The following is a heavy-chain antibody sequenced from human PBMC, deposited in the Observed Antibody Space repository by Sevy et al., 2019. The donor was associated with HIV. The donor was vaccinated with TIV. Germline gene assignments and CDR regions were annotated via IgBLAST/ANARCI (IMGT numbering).Heavy chain of an antibody. CDR1: GGSISSSSYY. D-gene: IGHD3-22*01. J-gene: IGHJ4*02. CDR2: IYYSGST. CDR3: ARRKGGYYDSSGTFDY. Sequence: SETLSLTCTVSGGSISSSSYYWGWIRQPPGKGLEWIGSIYYSGSTYYNPSLKSRVTISVDTSKNQFSLKLGSVTAADTAVYYCARRKGGYYDSSGTFDYWGQGTLVTVSS. V-gene: IGHV4-39*01.